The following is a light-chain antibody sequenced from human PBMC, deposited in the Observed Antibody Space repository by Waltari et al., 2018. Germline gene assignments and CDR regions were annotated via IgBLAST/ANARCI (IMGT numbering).Light chain of an antibody. J-gene: IGKJ4*01. CDR1: QSIGSS. CDR2: EAS. CDR3: QQCNSYLLT. Sequence: DIQMTQPPSTLSASVGDRVTITCRASQSIGSSLAWYQQKPGKAPKVVIYEASSLESGVPSRISGSGSGTEFTLTISSLQPDDFATYYCQQCNSYLLTFGGGTKVEIK. V-gene: IGKV1-5*03.